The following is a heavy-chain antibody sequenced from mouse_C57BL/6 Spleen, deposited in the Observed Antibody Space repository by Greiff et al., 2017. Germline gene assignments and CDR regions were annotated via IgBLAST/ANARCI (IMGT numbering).Heavy chain of an antibody. CDR1: GFTFSDYG. Sequence: EVQLVESGGGLVKPGGSLKLSCAASGFTFSDYGMHWARQAPEKGLEWVAYISSGSSTIYYAATVKGRFTISRYNAKNTLFLQMTRLRSEDTAMYYCARGNIYYDYDVRYAMDYWGQGTSVTGSS. CDR3: ARGNIYYDYDVRYAMDY. V-gene: IGHV5-17*01. CDR2: ISSGSSTI. D-gene: IGHD2-4*01. J-gene: IGHJ4*01.